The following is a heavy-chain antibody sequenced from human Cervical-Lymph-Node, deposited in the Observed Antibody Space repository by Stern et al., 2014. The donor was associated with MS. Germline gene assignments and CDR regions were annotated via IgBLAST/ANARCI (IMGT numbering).Heavy chain of an antibody. CDR1: GFTFGTHA. CDR2: INSRGTSI. Sequence: EVQLVESGGGLVRPGGSLRLSCAASGFTFGTHALNWVRQAPGKGLEWVSSINSRGTSIFYAESVKGRFTISRDNAKNSLFLQMNSLRAEDTAVYYCATGGGGYNHWGKGARVTVSA. CDR3: ATGGGGYNH. J-gene: IGHJ5*02. D-gene: IGHD1-26*01. V-gene: IGHV3-21*02.